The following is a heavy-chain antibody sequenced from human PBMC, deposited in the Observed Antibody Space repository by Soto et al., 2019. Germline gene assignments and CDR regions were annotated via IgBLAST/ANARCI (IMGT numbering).Heavy chain of an antibody. V-gene: IGHV1-69*01. CDR1: GGTFSSYA. CDR2: IIPIFGTA. J-gene: IGHJ3*02. Sequence: QVPLVQSGAEVKKPGSSVKVSCKASGGTFSSYAISWVRQAPGQGLEWMGGIIPIFGTANYAQKFQGRVTITADESTSTAYMELSSLRSEDTAVYYCARRALRRGYCSGGSCLKDAFDIWGQGTMVTVSS. D-gene: IGHD2-15*01. CDR3: ARRALRRGYCSGGSCLKDAFDI.